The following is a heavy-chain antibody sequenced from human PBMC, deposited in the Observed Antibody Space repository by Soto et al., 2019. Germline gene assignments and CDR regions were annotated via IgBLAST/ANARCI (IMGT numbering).Heavy chain of an antibody. CDR2: ISPMFGAA. Sequence: QVQLVQSGAEMQKPGSSVKVSCQSSGGTFNTYAMNWVRQAPGQGTEWMGDISPMFGAANYAPKFQGSVTTPADESTGTSYMQSSSLTSEDTALYFCAREVQVHTPAFVYWGQGTLVTVSS. D-gene: IGHD3-10*01. CDR3: AREVQVHTPAFVY. CDR1: GGTFNTYA. J-gene: IGHJ4*02. V-gene: IGHV1-69*19.